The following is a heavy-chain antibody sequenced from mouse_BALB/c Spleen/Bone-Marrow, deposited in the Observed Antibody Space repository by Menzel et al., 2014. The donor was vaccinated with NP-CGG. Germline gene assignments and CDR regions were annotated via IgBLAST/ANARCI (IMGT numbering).Heavy chain of an antibody. CDR1: GFNIKDYY. CDR2: IDPGNGDT. CDR3: NAEHGNYHYFDY. D-gene: IGHD6-1*01. Sequence: EVMLVESGAELVRSGASVKLSCTASGFNIKDYYMHWVKPRPEQGLEWIGWIDPGNGDTEYAPKFQGKATMTADTSSNTAYLQLSSLTSEDTAVYYCNAEHGNYHYFDYWGQGTTLTVSS. V-gene: IGHV14-4*02. J-gene: IGHJ2*01.